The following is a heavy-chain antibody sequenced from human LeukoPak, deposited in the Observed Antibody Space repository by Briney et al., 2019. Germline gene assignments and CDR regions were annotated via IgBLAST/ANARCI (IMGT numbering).Heavy chain of an antibody. V-gene: IGHV4-39*07. Sequence: SETLSLTCTVSGGSISSSSYYWGWIRQPPGKGLEWIGSIYYSGSTYYNPSLKSRVTISVDTSKNQFSLKLSSVTAADTAVYYCARGKNYDFWSGYYGLDYWGQGTLVTVSS. CDR3: ARGKNYDFWSGYYGLDY. J-gene: IGHJ4*02. CDR1: GGSISSSSYY. D-gene: IGHD3-3*01. CDR2: IYYSGST.